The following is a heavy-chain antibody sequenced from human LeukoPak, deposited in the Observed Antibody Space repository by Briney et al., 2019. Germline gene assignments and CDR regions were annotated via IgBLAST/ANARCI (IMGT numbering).Heavy chain of an antibody. CDR3: AREGETITIFGVVIEYYFDY. D-gene: IGHD3-3*01. J-gene: IGHJ4*02. CDR2: ISSSGSTI. Sequence: GGSLRLSCAASGFTFSDYYMSWIRQAPGKGLEWVSYISSSGSTIYYADSVKGRFTISRDNAKNSLYLQMNSLRAEDTAVYYCAREGETITIFGVVIEYYFDYWGQGTLVTVSS. CDR1: GFTFSDYY. V-gene: IGHV3-11*04.